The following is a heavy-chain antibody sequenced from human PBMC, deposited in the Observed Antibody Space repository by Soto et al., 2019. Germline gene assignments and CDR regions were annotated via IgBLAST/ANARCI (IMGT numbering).Heavy chain of an antibody. CDR1: GFTFTSSA. D-gene: IGHD3-22*01. J-gene: IGHJ5*02. Sequence: ASVKVSCKASGFTFTSSAVQWVRQARGQRLEWIGWIVVGSGNTNYAQKFQERVTITRDMSTSTAYMELSSLRSEDTAVYYCAAEARGDYYDSSGYYSLDPWGQGTLVTVSS. V-gene: IGHV1-58*01. CDR3: AAEARGDYYDSSGYYSLDP. CDR2: IVVGSGNT.